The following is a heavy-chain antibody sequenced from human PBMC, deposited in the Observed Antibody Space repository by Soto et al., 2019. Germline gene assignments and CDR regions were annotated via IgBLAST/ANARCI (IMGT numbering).Heavy chain of an antibody. J-gene: IGHJ4*02. D-gene: IGHD3-3*01. CDR3: AKGFYYFDY. CDR1: GFTFSSYA. Sequence: GSLRLSCAASGFTFSSYAVSWVRQAPGKGLEWVSAISGSGGSTYYADSVKGRFTISRDNSKNTSYLQMISLRAEDTAVYYCAKGFYYFDYWGQGTLVTVSS. V-gene: IGHV3-23*01. CDR2: ISGSGGST.